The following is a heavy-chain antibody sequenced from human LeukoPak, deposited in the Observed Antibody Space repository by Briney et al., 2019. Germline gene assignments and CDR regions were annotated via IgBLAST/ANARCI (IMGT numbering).Heavy chain of an antibody. J-gene: IGHJ5*02. Sequence: GGSLRLSCAASGFVFSTYGMNWVRQAPGKGVEGVSSIGTGRCHIYYTDSVKGRFTISRDNAKNSLFQQMDRLRVEDTAISSCVRDANPASRELIDDNWFAPWGQGTLVTVSS. CDR1: GFVFSTYG. CDR2: IGTGRCHI. V-gene: IGHV3-21*01. D-gene: IGHD1-7*01. CDR3: VRDANPASRELIDDNWFAP.